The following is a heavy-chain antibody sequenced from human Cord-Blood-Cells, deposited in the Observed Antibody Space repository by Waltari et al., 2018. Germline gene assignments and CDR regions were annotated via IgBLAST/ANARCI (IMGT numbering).Heavy chain of an antibody. CDR3: ARGVGATAFDI. J-gene: IGHJ3*02. CDR2: INPNSGDT. V-gene: IGHV1-2*04. CDR1: GYTFTAYY. Sequence: QVQLVQSGAEVTKPRASVKVSCTASGYTFTAYYRHWVRQAPGQGLEWMGWINPNSGDTNYAQKFQGWVTMTRDTSISTAYMELSRLRSDDTAVYYCARGVGATAFDIWGQGTMVTVSS. D-gene: IGHD1-26*01.